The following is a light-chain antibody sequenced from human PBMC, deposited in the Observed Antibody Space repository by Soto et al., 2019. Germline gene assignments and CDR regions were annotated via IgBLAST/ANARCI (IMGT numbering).Light chain of an antibody. CDR2: KTS. V-gene: IGKV1-5*03. CDR3: QYCNNYCWT. CDR1: QSISSW. J-gene: IGKJ1*01. Sequence: DIQLTQSPSTLSASVGDRVTITCRASQSISSWLAWYQQKPGKAPKFLIYKTSNLESGVPSRFSGSGSGTEFTLTISSLQPDDFATYYCQYCNNYCWTFGQGTKVEIK.